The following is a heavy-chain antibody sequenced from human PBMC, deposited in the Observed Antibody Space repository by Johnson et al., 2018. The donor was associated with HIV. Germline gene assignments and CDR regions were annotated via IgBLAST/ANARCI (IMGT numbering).Heavy chain of an antibody. V-gene: IGHV3-7*02. CDR1: GFIFGSCW. D-gene: IGHD3/OR15-3a*01. J-gene: IGHJ3*02. CDR2: IKDDGTEK. CDR3: ARSGDSIGSFWAGGAFDI. Sequence: VQLVESGGGLVEPGGSLRLSCIASGFIFGSCWMTWVRQAPGERLEWVANIKDDGTEKYYVDSVKGRFTVSRDNAKNSLYLQMNDLRAEDTAVYYCARSGDSIGSFWAGGAFDIWGQGTMVTVSS.